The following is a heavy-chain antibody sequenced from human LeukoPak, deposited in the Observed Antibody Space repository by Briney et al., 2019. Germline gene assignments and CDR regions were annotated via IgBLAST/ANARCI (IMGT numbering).Heavy chain of an antibody. CDR1: GYTFTNFY. CDR3: ARVYYSSPRAWFDY. J-gene: IGHJ5*01. D-gene: IGHD6-13*01. V-gene: IGHV1-46*01. CDR2: INPSGGST. Sequence: GASVKVSCKASGYTFTNFYMHWVRQAPGQGLEWMGIINPSGGSTTYAQKFQGRVTMTRDTSTSTVYMELSSLRSEDSAVYYCARVYYSSPRAWFDYWGQGTLVTVSS.